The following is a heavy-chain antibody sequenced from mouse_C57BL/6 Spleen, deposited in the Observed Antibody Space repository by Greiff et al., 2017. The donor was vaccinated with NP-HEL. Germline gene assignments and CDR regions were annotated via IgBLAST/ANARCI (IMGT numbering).Heavy chain of an antibody. V-gene: IGHV1-39*01. CDR3: ARNPAVRGDAMNY. CDR1: GYSFTDYN. J-gene: IGHJ4*01. Sequence: EVQLVESGPELVKPGASVKISCKASGYSFTDYNMNWVKQSHGKSLEWIGVINPNYGTTSYNQKFKGKATLTVDPSSSTAYMQLNSLTSEDSAVYYSARNPAVRGDAMNYWGQGTSVTVSS. CDR2: INPNYGTT. D-gene: IGHD2-13*01.